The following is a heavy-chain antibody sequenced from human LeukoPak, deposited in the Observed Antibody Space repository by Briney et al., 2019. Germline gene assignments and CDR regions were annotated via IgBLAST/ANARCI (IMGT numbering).Heavy chain of an antibody. Sequence: SQTLSLTCIVAGGSISYGICYWGWIREPAGNGLECIGRIYTSGSTNYNPSLERRFPISDDTSKNQFSLKLSSVTAADTAVYYCARGRLVRTGTTFSREATFGYYFDYWGQGTLVTVSS. J-gene: IGHJ4*02. CDR1: GGSISYGICY. CDR3: ARGRLVRTGTTFSREATFGYYFDY. D-gene: IGHD1-7*01. CDR2: IYTSGST. V-gene: IGHV4-61*02.